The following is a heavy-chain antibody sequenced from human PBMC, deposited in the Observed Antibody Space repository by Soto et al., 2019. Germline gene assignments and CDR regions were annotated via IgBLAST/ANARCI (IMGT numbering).Heavy chain of an antibody. Sequence: QVQLVQSGAEVKKPGSSVKVSCKASGGTFSSYAISWVRQAPGQGLEWMGGIIPIFGTANYAQKFQGRVTITADESTSTAYMELSSLRSEDTAVYYCARDIAAAGSYYYYGMDVWGQVTTVTVSS. V-gene: IGHV1-69*01. CDR2: IIPIFGTA. D-gene: IGHD6-13*01. CDR3: ARDIAAAGSYYYYGMDV. CDR1: GGTFSSYA. J-gene: IGHJ6*02.